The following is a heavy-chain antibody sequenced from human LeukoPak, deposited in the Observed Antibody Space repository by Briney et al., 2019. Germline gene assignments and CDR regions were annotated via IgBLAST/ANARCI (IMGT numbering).Heavy chain of an antibody. CDR3: ARGHGSGSYFQTPFDY. CDR1: GFTFSSYS. V-gene: IGHV3-21*01. Sequence: GGSLRLSCAASGFTFSSYSMNWVRQAPGKGLEWVSSISSSSSYIYYADPVKGRFTISRDNAKNSLYLQMNSLRAEDTALYYCARGHGSGSYFQTPFDYWGQGTLVTVSS. CDR2: ISSSSSYI. J-gene: IGHJ4*02. D-gene: IGHD3-10*01.